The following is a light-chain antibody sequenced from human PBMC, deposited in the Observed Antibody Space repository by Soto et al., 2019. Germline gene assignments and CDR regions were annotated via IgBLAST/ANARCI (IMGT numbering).Light chain of an antibody. CDR2: EVN. V-gene: IGLV2-8*01. Sequence: QSVLTQPPSASGSPGQSVTISCTGTSSDVGAYNYVAWYQQRPGKAPKLMIYEVNKRPSGVPDRFSGSRSGNTASLTVSGLQTEDEADYYCNSYAGSDVFVFGTGTKVTVL. CDR3: NSYAGSDVFV. CDR1: SSDVGAYNY. J-gene: IGLJ1*01.